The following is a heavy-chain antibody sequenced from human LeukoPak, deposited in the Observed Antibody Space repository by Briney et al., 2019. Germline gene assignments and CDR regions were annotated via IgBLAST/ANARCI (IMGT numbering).Heavy chain of an antibody. CDR3: ARHGRNTGAPNY. CDR2: IFYSGFT. D-gene: IGHD1-1*01. J-gene: IGHJ4*02. CDR1: GGSITSCY. V-gene: IGHV4-59*08. Sequence: PSETLSLTCTVSGGSITSCYWSWIRQPPGKGLEWIGYIFYSGFTNYNPSLKSRVTISVDTSKNQFSLNLSSVTAADTAMYYCARHGRNTGAPNYWGQGTLVTVSS.